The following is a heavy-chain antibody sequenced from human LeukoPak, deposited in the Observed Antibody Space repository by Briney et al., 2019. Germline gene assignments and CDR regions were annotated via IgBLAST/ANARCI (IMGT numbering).Heavy chain of an antibody. V-gene: IGHV3-23*01. CDR2: ISGSGGST. J-gene: IGHJ4*02. CDR3: AKRSNYDSSGYYYFDY. Sequence: GGSLRLSCAASGFTFSSYAMSWVRQAPGKGLEWVSAISGSGGSTYYADSVKGRFTISRDNSKNTLHLQMNSLRAEDTAVYYCAKRSNYDSSGYYYFDYWGQGTLVTVSS. CDR1: GFTFSSYA. D-gene: IGHD3-22*01.